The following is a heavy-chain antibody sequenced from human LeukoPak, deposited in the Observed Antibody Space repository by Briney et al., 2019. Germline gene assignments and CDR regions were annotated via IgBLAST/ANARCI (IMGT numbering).Heavy chain of an antibody. Sequence: SETLSLTCTVSGGSISSYYWSWIRQPPGKGLEWIGRIYTSGSTNYNPSLKSRVTISVDTSKNQFSLKLSSVTAADTAVYYCARARWLSTYYFDYWGQGTLVTVSS. CDR3: ARARWLSTYYFDY. CDR1: GGSISSYY. J-gene: IGHJ4*02. V-gene: IGHV4-4*08. CDR2: IYTSGST. D-gene: IGHD4-23*01.